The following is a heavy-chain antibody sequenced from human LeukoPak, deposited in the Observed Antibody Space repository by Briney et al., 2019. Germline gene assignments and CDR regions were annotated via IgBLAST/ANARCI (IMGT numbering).Heavy chain of an antibody. CDR1: GFTFRSYG. CDR3: ATYYYDSGGFHFHH. Sequence: GGSLRLSCAASGFTFRSYGMHWVRQAPGKGLEYVSAISSNGGRTYYANSVKGRFTISRDNSRNTLYLQMGSLRAEDMAVYYCATYYYDSGGFHFHHWGQGTLATVSS. D-gene: IGHD3-22*01. CDR2: ISSNGGRT. V-gene: IGHV3-64*01. J-gene: IGHJ1*01.